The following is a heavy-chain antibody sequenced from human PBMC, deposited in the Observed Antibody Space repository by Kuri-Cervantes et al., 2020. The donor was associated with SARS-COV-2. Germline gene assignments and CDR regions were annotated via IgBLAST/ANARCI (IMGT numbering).Heavy chain of an antibody. CDR2: ISYDGKKK. Sequence: GGSLRLSCTASGSNFSTTDMHWVRQTPGRGLEWVAVISYDGKKKKCVASGKGRFTISRDNSQNTLYLQVKSLKSEDTAIYYCAKDRFGVHDFWGQGTLVTVSS. CDR3: AKDRFGVHDF. V-gene: IGHV3-30*18. CDR1: GSNFSTTD. D-gene: IGHD2-8*01. J-gene: IGHJ4*02.